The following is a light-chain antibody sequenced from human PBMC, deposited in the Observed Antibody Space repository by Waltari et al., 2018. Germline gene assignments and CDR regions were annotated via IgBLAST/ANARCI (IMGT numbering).Light chain of an antibody. Sequence: DIQMTQSPSSLSASVGDRVTISCRASQSIDIYLNWYQQRPGKAPNLLIYTASSLQSGVPSRFSGSGSGTDFTLTITSLQPEDFATYYCQQSYDTSFTFGPGTKVDV. CDR1: QSIDIY. CDR2: TAS. CDR3: QQSYDTSFT. J-gene: IGKJ3*01. V-gene: IGKV1-39*01.